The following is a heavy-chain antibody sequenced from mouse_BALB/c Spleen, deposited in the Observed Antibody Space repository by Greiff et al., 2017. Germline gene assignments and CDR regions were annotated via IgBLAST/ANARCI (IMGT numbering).Heavy chain of an antibody. CDR1: GFTFSSYA. D-gene: IGHD1-1*01. CDR3: ARDYYGSPRYFDY. Sequence: EVQGVESGGGLVKPGGSLKLSCAASGFTFSSYAMSWVRQTPEKRLEWVASISSGGSTCYPDSVKGRFTISRDNARNILYLQMSSLRSEDTAMYYCARDYYGSPRYFDYWGQGTTLTVSS. J-gene: IGHJ2*01. V-gene: IGHV5-6-5*01. CDR2: ISSGGST.